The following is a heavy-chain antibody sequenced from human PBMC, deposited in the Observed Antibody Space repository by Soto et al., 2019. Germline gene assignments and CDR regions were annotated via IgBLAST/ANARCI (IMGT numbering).Heavy chain of an antibody. D-gene: IGHD3-10*01. V-gene: IGHV4-31*03. CDR2: IYYSGST. Sequence: SETLSLTCTVSGGSISSGGYYWSWIRQHPGKGLEWIGYIYYSGSTYYNPSLKSRVTISVDTSKNQFSLKLSSVTAADTAVYYCARELRFGEDYYGMDVWGQGTTVT. CDR3: ARELRFGEDYYGMDV. J-gene: IGHJ6*02. CDR1: GGSISSGGYY.